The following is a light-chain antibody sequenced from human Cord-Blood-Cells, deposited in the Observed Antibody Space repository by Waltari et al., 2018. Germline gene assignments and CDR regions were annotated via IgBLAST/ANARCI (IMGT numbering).Light chain of an antibody. CDR2: EGS. CDR1: SSHGGSYNL. CDR3: CSYAGSSTHVV. Sequence: QSALTQPPSVSGSPGQSIAIPCTATSSHGGSYNLLSWYQQHPGKAPKLMIYEGSKRPSGVSNRFSGSKSGNTASVTISGLQAEDEADYYCCSYAGSSTHVVFGGGTKLTVL. J-gene: IGLJ2*01. V-gene: IGLV2-23*01.